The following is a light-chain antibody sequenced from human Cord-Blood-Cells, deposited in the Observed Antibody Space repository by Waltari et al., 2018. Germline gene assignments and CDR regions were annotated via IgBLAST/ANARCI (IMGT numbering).Light chain of an antibody. CDR1: SSNIGTNY. CDR2: DNN. Sequence: QSVLTQPPSVSAAPGQKVTISCSGSSSNIGTNYVSWYQQLPGTAPKLLIYDNNKRPSGIPDRCSGSKSGTSATLGITGLQTGDEADYYCGTWDSSLSAYVFGTGTKVTVL. V-gene: IGLV1-51*01. J-gene: IGLJ1*01. CDR3: GTWDSSLSAYV.